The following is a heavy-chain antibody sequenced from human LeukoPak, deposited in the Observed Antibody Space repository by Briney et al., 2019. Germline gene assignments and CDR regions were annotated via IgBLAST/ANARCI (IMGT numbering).Heavy chain of an antibody. Sequence: SVKVSCKPSVYTFTSYAMNWGRQAPGQGLGGRGWINTKTGNPRSAQASPARFVFSLQTSVRTAYLQISSLKAEDTAVYYCARYESIEAGGQLYWYFDIWGRGTLVTVSS. V-gene: IGHV7-4-1*02. CDR3: ARYESIEAGGQLYWYFDI. J-gene: IGHJ2*01. D-gene: IGHD6-13*01. CDR2: INTKTGNP. CDR1: VYTFTSYA.